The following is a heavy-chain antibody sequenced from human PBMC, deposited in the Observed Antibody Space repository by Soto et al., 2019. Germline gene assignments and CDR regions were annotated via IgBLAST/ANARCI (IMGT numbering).Heavy chain of an antibody. V-gene: IGHV3-64D*06. Sequence: PXGSLRLYCSVVGDAFSNYAMHLVRQAPGKGLQYVSSIISNGGSTYYADSVKGRFTISRDNSKNTLYLQMSSLRLEDTAVYYCVKDRYVDSSGQGNLVTVSS. CDR3: VKDRYVDS. J-gene: IGHJ4*02. CDR1: GDAFSNYA. CDR2: IISNGGST.